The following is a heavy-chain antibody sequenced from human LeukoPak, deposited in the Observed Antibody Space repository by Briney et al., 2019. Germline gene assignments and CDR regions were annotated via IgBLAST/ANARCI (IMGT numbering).Heavy chain of an antibody. CDR3: ARADYVWGSYRTRYYFDY. V-gene: IGHV4-34*01. CDR2: INHSGST. J-gene: IGHJ4*02. CDR1: GGSFSGYY. Sequence: SETLSLTCAVYGGSFSGYYWSWIRQPPGKGLEWIGEINHSGSTNYNPSLKSRVTISVGTSKNQFSLKLSSVTAADTAVYYCARADYVWGSYRTRYYFDYWGQGTLVTVSS. D-gene: IGHD3-16*02.